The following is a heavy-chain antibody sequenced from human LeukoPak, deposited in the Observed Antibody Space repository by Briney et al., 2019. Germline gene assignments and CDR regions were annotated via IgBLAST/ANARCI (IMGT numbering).Heavy chain of an antibody. D-gene: IGHD6-13*01. CDR3: AKDLTYSSSWYYFDY. Sequence: GGSLRLSCAASGFTFSSYAMSWVRQAPGKGLEWVSAISGSGGSTYYADSVKGRFTISRDNSKNTLYLQMNSLRAEDTAVYYCAKDLTYSSSWYYFDYGGQGTLVTVSS. V-gene: IGHV3-23*01. CDR1: GFTFSSYA. J-gene: IGHJ4*02. CDR2: ISGSGGST.